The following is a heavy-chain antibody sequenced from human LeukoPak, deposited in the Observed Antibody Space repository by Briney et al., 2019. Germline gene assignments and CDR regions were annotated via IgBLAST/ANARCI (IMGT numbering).Heavy chain of an antibody. Sequence: ASVKVSCKASGYTFTSYYMHWVRQAPGQGLEWMGIINPSGGSTSYAQKFQGRVTMTRDTSTSTVYMELSSLRSEDTAVYYCARDRLAGSTYYGLLYYWGQGTPVTVSS. CDR2: INPSGGST. D-gene: IGHD3-3*01. J-gene: IGHJ4*02. CDR3: ARDRLAGSTYYGLLYY. CDR1: GYTFTSYY. V-gene: IGHV1-46*01.